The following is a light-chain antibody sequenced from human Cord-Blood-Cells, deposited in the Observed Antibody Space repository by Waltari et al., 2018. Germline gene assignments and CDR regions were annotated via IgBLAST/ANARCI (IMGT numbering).Light chain of an antibody. CDR2: GAS. Sequence: IVMSQSPAPLSVSPGERATLSCRASQSVSSNLAWYQQKPGQAPRLLIYGASTRATGIPARFSGSGSGTEFTLTISNLQSEDFAVYYCQQYNNWPLTFGGGTKVEIK. V-gene: IGKV3-15*01. CDR3: QQYNNWPLT. J-gene: IGKJ4*01. CDR1: QSVSSN.